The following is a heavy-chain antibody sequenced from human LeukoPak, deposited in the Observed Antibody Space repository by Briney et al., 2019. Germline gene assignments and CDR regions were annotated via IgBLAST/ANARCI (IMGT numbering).Heavy chain of an antibody. D-gene: IGHD5-18*01. CDR3: AKDRSRDRGYSYGYLDY. Sequence: GGSLRLSCAASGFTFSSYGTHWVRQAPGKGLEWVAVIWYDGSNKYYADSVKGRFTISRDNSKNTLYPQMNSPRAEDTAVYYCAKDRSRDRGYSYGYLDYWGQGTLVTVSS. V-gene: IGHV3-33*06. CDR1: GFTFSSYG. CDR2: IWYDGSNK. J-gene: IGHJ4*02.